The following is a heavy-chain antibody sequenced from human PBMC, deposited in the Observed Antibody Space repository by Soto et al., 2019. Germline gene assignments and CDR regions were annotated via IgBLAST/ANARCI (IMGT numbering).Heavy chain of an antibody. D-gene: IGHD4-17*01. Sequence: ASVKVSCKVSGYTLTELSMHWVRQAPGKGLEWMGGFDPEDGETIYAQKFQGRVTMTEDTSTDTAYMELSSLRSEDTAVYYCETLRIRNADYGAFDYWGQGTLVTVSS. CDR1: GYTLTELS. J-gene: IGHJ4*02. V-gene: IGHV1-24*01. CDR3: ETLRIRNADYGAFDY. CDR2: FDPEDGET.